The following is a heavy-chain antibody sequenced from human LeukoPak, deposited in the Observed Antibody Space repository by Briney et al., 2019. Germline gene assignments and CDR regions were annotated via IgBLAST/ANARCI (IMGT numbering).Heavy chain of an antibody. CDR2: INPNSGDT. J-gene: IGHJ4*02. D-gene: IGHD2-15*01. CDR3: AGEYCSGGSCRQGFDY. V-gene: IGHV1-2*02. CDR1: GYTFTDYY. Sequence: GVAVKLSCKASGYTFTDYYMHWVRQAPGQGLEWMGWINPNSGDTNHAQNFQGRVTLTRDTSISTAYMELSSLRSDDSAVYYCAGEYCSGGSCRQGFDYWGQGTLVTVSS.